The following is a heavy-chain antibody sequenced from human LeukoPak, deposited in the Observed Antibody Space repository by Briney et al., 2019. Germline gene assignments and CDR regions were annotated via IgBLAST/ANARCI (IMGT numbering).Heavy chain of an antibody. V-gene: IGHV1-24*01. CDR1: GYTLTELS. D-gene: IGHD2-21*02. J-gene: IGHJ4*02. CDR2: FDPEDGET. Sequence: ASVKVSCKVSGYTLTELSMHWVRQAPGKGLEWKGGFDPEDGETIYAQKFQGRVTMTEDTSTDTAYMELSSLRSEDTAVYYCATGMVVTAIGLPDYWGQGTLVTVSS. CDR3: ATGMVVTAIGLPDY.